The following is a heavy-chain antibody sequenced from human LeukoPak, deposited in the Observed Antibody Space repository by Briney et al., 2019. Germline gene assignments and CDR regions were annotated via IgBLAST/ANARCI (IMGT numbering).Heavy chain of an antibody. CDR1: GFTFSSYS. CDR3: AKVMVRGVIGYYYYGMDV. Sequence: PGGSLRLSCAASGFTFSSYSMNWVRQAPGKGLECVAVISYDGSNKYYADSVKGRFTISRDNSKNTLYLQMNSLRAEDTALYYCAKVMVRGVIGYYYYGMDVWGQGTTVTVSS. CDR2: ISYDGSNK. V-gene: IGHV3-30*18. D-gene: IGHD3-10*01. J-gene: IGHJ6*02.